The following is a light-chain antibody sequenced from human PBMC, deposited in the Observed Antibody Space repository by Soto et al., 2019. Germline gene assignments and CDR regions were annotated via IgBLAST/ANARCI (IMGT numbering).Light chain of an antibody. CDR3: QKYNSAPQT. CDR1: QGISDY. J-gene: IGKJ4*01. Sequence: DIQMTQSPSSLSASVGDRVTITCRASQGISDYLAWYQQTPGKVPKLLIYSASTLQSGVPSRFRGSGSGTDFTLTISSLQPEDVATYYCQKYNSAPQTFGGGTKVEIK. CDR2: SAS. V-gene: IGKV1-27*01.